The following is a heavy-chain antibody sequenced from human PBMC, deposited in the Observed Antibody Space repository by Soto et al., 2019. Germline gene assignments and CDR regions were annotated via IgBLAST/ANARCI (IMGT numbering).Heavy chain of an antibody. CDR2: ISYDGSNK. J-gene: IGHJ6*02. D-gene: IGHD5-18*01. V-gene: IGHV3-30*18. CDR1: GFTFSSYG. Sequence: QVQLVEAGGGVVQPGRSLRLSCAASGFTFSSYGMQWVRQAPGKGLEWVAVISYDGSNKYYADSVKGRFTISRDNSKNTLYLQMNSLRAEDTAVYYCAKAPQLSVDTAMVGYGMYVWGQGTTVTVSS. CDR3: AKAPQLSVDTAMVGYGMYV.